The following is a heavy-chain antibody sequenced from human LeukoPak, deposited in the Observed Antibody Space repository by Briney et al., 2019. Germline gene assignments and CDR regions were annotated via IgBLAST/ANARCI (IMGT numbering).Heavy chain of an antibody. V-gene: IGHV4-39*01. D-gene: IGHD6-13*01. CDR1: GGSISSYY. J-gene: IGHJ4*02. CDR3: RIAAAGEYYFDY. CDR2: IYYSGST. Sequence: SETLSLTCTVSGGSISSYYWGWIRQPPGKGLEWIGSIYYSGSTYYNPSLKSRVTISVDTSKNQFSLKLSSVTAADTAVYYCRIAAAGEYYFDYWGQGTLVTVSS.